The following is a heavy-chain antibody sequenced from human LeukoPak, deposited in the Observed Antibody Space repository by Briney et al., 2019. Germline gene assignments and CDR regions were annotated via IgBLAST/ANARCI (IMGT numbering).Heavy chain of an antibody. J-gene: IGHJ3*02. CDR1: GFTFSNAW. Sequence: GGSLRLSCAASGFTFSNAWMSWVRQAPGKGLEWVGRIKRKTDGGTTDYAAPVKGRFTISRDDSKNTLYLQMNSLKTEDTAVYYCTRYYDSSGYSPDAFDIWGQGTMVTVSS. D-gene: IGHD3-22*01. CDR2: IKRKTDGGTT. V-gene: IGHV3-15*01. CDR3: TRYYDSSGYSPDAFDI.